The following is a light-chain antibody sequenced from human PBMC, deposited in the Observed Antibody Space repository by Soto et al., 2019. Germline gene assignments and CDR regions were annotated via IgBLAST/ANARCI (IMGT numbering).Light chain of an antibody. CDR3: LQYGSSPPYT. Sequence: EVVLTQSPGTLSLSPGERATLSCRASQSVSNNYLAWYQQKPGQAPRLLIFGSSDRATGIPHRFSGSGSGTAVNLTISRLEPEDFAVYYRLQYGSSPPYTLGEGTKLEIK. CDR2: GSS. J-gene: IGKJ2*01. V-gene: IGKV3-20*01. CDR1: QSVSNNY.